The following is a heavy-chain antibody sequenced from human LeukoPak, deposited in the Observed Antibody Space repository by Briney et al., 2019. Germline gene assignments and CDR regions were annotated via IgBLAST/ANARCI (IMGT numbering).Heavy chain of an antibody. V-gene: IGHV3-21*01. Sequence: PGGSLRLSCAASGFTFSSYSMNWVRQAPGKGLEWVSSISSSSSYIYCTDSVKGRFTISRDNAKNSLYLQMNSLRAEDTAVYYCARDWIVGATIPFDYWGQGTLVTVSS. D-gene: IGHD1-26*01. J-gene: IGHJ4*02. CDR3: ARDWIVGATIPFDY. CDR1: GFTFSSYS. CDR2: ISSSSSYI.